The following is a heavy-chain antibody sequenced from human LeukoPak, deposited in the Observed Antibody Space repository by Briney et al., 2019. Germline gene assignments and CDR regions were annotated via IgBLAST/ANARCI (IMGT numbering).Heavy chain of an antibody. Sequence: ASVKVSCKVSGYTLTELSMHWVRQAPGKGLEWMGGFDPEDGETIYAQKFQGRVTMTEDTSTDTAYMELSSLRSDDTAVYYCARGGGYSSSWYFFYWGQGTLVTVSS. V-gene: IGHV1-24*01. CDR2: FDPEDGET. J-gene: IGHJ4*02. D-gene: IGHD6-13*01. CDR1: GYTLTELS. CDR3: ARGGGYSSSWYFFY.